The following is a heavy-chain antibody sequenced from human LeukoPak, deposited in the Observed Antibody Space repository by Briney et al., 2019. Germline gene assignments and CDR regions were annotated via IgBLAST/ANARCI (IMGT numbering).Heavy chain of an antibody. V-gene: IGHV3-15*01. CDR3: TTDLGDTITIFGGPSYYFDY. J-gene: IGHJ4*02. CDR2: IKSKTDGGTT. CDR1: GFNFGEFW. Sequence: GGSLRLSCAASGFNFGEFWMAWVRQTPGKGLEWVGRIKSKTDGGTTDYAAPVKGRFTISRDDSKNTLYLQMNSLKTEDTAVYYCTTDLGDTITIFGGPSYYFDYWGQGTLVTVSS. D-gene: IGHD3-3*01.